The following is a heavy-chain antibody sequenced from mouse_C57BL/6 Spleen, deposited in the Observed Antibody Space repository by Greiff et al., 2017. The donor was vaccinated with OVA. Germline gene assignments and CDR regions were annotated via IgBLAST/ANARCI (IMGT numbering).Heavy chain of an antibody. J-gene: IGHJ1*03. CDR2: ISDGGSYT. CDR1: GFTFSSYA. D-gene: IGHD4-1*01. CDR3: AREKDWEGHWYCDV. Sequence: EVMLVESGGGLVKPGGSLKLSCAASGFTFSSYAMSWVRQTPEKRLEWVATISDGGSYTYYPDNVKGRFTISRDNAKNNLYLQMSHLKSEDTAMYYCAREKDWEGHWYCDVWGTGTTVTVSS. V-gene: IGHV5-4*01.